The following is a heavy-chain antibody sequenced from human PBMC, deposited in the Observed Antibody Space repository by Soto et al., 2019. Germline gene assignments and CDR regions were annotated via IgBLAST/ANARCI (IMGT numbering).Heavy chain of an antibody. CDR2: ISYDGDNK. CDR3: ARDQAHDILTGRLYYYYGMDV. Sequence: PGGSLRLSCAASGFTFGLYWMGWVRQAPRKGLEWVAGISYDGDNKYYADSVKGRITISRDNSNNTLYLQMISLRVEDTAVYYCARDQAHDILTGRLYYYYGMDVWGQGTTVTVSS. CDR1: GFTFGLYW. V-gene: IGHV3-30-3*01. J-gene: IGHJ6*02. D-gene: IGHD3-9*01.